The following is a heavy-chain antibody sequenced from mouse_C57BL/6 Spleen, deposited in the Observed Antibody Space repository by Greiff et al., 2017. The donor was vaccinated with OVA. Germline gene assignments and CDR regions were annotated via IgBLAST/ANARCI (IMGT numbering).Heavy chain of an antibody. CDR2: INYDGSST. CDR1: GFTFSDYY. D-gene: IGHD2-4*01. J-gene: IGHJ4*01. CDR3: ASYDYAYAMDY. Sequence: EVKLVESEGGLVQPGSSMKLSCTASGFTFSDYYMAWVRQVPEKGLEWVANINYDGSSTYYLDSLKSRFIISRDNAKNILYLQMSSLKSEDTATYYCASYDYAYAMDYWGQGTSVTVSS. V-gene: IGHV5-16*01.